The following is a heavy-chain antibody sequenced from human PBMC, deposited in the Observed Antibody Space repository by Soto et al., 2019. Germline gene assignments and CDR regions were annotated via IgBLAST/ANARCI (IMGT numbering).Heavy chain of an antibody. Sequence: TSETLSLTCSVSGGSISSGYYWTWIRQHPGKGLEWIGYIYYSGNTYYNPSLKSRVTISVDTSKNQFSLKLSSVTAADTAVYYSAKGEDYDFWSGYRFDYWGQGTLVTVSS. V-gene: IGHV4-31*03. D-gene: IGHD3-3*01. CDR3: AKGEDYDFWSGYRFDY. CDR1: GGSISSGYY. CDR2: IYYSGNT. J-gene: IGHJ4*02.